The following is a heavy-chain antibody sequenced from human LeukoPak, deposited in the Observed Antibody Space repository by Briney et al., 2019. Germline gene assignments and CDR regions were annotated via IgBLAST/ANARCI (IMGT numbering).Heavy chain of an antibody. CDR1: GGSISSRSYY. Sequence: SETLSLTCTVSGGSISSRSYYWGWIRQPPGKGLEWIGSIYYTGSTYKNPSLKSRVTISVDTSKNQFSLKLSSVTAADTAVYYCARSYSGYDYGNWGQGTLVTVSS. CDR3: ARSYSGYDYGN. CDR2: IYYTGST. D-gene: IGHD5-12*01. V-gene: IGHV4-39*01. J-gene: IGHJ4*02.